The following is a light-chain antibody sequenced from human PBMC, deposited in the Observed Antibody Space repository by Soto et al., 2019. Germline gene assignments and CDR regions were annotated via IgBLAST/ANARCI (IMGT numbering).Light chain of an antibody. Sequence: IELTQSPSSLSASVGDRVTITCRASQGIRSYLAWYQQKPGKAPQLLIYAASTWQSGVPSRFSGSGSGTDFTLTISSLQPEDFATYYCQQLNAYPRTFGGGTKVEIK. CDR1: QGIRSY. V-gene: IGKV1-9*01. CDR2: AAS. CDR3: QQLNAYPRT. J-gene: IGKJ4*01.